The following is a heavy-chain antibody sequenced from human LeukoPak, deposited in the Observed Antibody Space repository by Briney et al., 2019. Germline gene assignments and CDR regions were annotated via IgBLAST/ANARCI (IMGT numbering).Heavy chain of an antibody. D-gene: IGHD2-15*01. CDR2: IKQDGSEK. CDR3: ARDLEVVAALDY. V-gene: IGHV3-7*01. CDR1: GFTFSPYG. J-gene: IGHJ4*02. Sequence: GGSLSLSCAASGFTFSPYGMNWVRQSPGKGLEWVANIKQDGSEKYYVDSVKGRFTISRDNAKNSLYLQMNSLRAEDTAVYYCARDLEVVAALDYWGQGTLVTVSS.